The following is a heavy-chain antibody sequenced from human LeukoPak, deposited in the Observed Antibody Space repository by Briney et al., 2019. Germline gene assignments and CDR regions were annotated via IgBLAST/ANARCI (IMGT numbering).Heavy chain of an antibody. CDR2: IRQDGNEK. J-gene: IGHJ4*02. CDR1: GFTFSTYW. CDR3: ARGSYYYGSENYYKGVDS. D-gene: IGHD3-10*01. Sequence: GGSLRLSCAASGFTFSTYWMSWVRQAPGKGLEWVANIRQDGNEKYYVDSVKGRFTISRDNAKNSLYLQMNSLRAEDTAVYYCARGSYYYGSENYYKGVDSWGPGTLVTVSS. V-gene: IGHV3-7*01.